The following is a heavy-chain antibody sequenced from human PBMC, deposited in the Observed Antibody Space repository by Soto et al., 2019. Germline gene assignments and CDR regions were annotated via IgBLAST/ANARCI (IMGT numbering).Heavy chain of an antibody. V-gene: IGHV4-38-2*01. CDR3: ARGAPTNRFGYSDFDY. J-gene: IGHJ4*02. CDR2: IYHSGST. CDR1: GYSISSGYY. D-gene: IGHD2-15*01. Sequence: SETLSLTCAVSGYSISSGYYWGWIRQPPGKGLGWIGSIYHSGSTYYNPSLKSRVTISVDTSKNQFSLKLSSVTAADTAVYYCARGAPTNRFGYSDFDYWGQGTLVTVSS.